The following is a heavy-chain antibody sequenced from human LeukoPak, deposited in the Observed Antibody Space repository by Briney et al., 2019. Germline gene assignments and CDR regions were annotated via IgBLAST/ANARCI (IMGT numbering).Heavy chain of an antibody. CDR2: IKQDGSEK. CDR3: ARIPWAEGNSFDH. Sequence: PGGSLRLSCAASEFTFSRYWMSWVRQAPGKGLEWVANIKQDGSEKYYVDSVKGRFTISRDNAKNSLYLQMNSLRAEDTAVYYCARIPWAEGNSFDHWGQGTLVTVSS. D-gene: IGHD3-16*01. J-gene: IGHJ4*02. CDR1: EFTFSRYW. V-gene: IGHV3-7*01.